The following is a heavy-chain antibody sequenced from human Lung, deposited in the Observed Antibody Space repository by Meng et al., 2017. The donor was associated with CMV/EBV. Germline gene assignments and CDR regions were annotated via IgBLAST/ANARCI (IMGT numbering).Heavy chain of an antibody. D-gene: IGHD6-13*01. J-gene: IGHJ6*01. V-gene: IGHV3-30*02. CDR2: ITFDGNNK. CDR1: GFVFNRFG. Sequence: GGSLRLSFAASGFVFNRFGMKWVRQAPGKGLEWVAFITFDGNNKYYVDSVKGRFTISRQNSRQNSKNALYLQMNSLRLDDTGVYYCVKDGAGYGMDFWGRGTTVTVSS. CDR3: VKDGAGYGMDF.